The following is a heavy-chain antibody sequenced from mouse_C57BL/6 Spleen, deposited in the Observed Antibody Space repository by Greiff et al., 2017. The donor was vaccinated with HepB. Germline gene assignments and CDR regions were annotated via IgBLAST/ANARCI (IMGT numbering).Heavy chain of an antibody. CDR3: ARTNYGSSYYFDY. V-gene: IGHV1-4*01. CDR2: INPSSGYT. J-gene: IGHJ2*01. CDR1: GYTFTSYT. D-gene: IGHD1-1*01. Sequence: VQLQESGAELARPGASVKMSCKASGYTFTSYTMHWVTQRPGQGLEWIGYINPSSGYTKYNQKFKDKATLTADKSSSTAYMQLSSLTSEDSAVYYCARTNYGSSYYFDYWGQGTTLTVSS.